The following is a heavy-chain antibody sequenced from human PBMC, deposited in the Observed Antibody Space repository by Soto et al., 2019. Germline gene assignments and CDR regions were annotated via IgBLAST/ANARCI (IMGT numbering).Heavy chain of an antibody. J-gene: IGHJ5*02. D-gene: IGHD6-13*01. CDR3: ARSQIDGQSSSSWLGFDP. V-gene: IGHV3-33*01. CDR1: GFTFSSYG. Sequence: QVQLVESGGGVVQPGRSLRLSCAASGFTFSSYGMHWDRQAPGKGLEWVAVIWYDGSNIYYAESVKGRCTISRDNSKNTLYLQMNGLRAEDTAVYYCARSQIDGQSSSSWLGFDPWGQGTLVTVSS. CDR2: IWYDGSNI.